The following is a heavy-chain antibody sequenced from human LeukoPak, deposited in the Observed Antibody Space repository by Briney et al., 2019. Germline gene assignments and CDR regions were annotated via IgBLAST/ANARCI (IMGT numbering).Heavy chain of an antibody. V-gene: IGHV4-39*07. J-gene: IGHJ2*01. CDR2: IYYNGGT. CDR1: GGSISSSTFY. CDR3: ARAVGYDFLAGYYRGWYFDL. D-gene: IGHD3-9*01. Sequence: SETLSLTCTVSGGSISSSTFYWGWIRQAPGKGLEWIGSIYYNGGTYYNPSLKSRVTIFVDTSKNQFSLKLSSVTAADTAVYYCARAVGYDFLAGYYRGWYFDLWGRGTLVTVSS.